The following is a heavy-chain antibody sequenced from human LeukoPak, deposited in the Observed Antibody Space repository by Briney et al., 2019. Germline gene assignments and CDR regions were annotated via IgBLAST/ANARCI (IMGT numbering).Heavy chain of an antibody. D-gene: IGHD5-18*01. CDR3: ARVDTVMAYYFDL. V-gene: IGHV3-53*04. Sequence: PGGSLRLSCAASGFTVSTNCMTWVRQAPGKGLEWVSTIYSGDTTYYADSVMGRFTISRHNSRNTLYLQMNSLRAEDTAVYYCARVDTVMAYYFDLWGQGTLVTVSS. CDR2: IYSGDTT. CDR1: GFTVSTNC. J-gene: IGHJ4*02.